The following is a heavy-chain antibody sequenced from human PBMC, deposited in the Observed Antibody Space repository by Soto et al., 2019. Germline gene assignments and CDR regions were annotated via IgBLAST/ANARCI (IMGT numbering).Heavy chain of an antibody. Sequence: VQLRQSGPGLVKPSGTLSLTCAVSGGSISSSNWWTWVRQAPGKGLEWIGEIYHSGNTYYNPSLHGRVTRTADKSNNQLSLKLTSVTSAATAVYYCATLPPRVVASLLPIPTWGQGTLVTVSS. CDR1: GGSISSSNW. D-gene: IGHD1-26*01. J-gene: IGHJ5*02. CDR2: IYHSGNT. V-gene: IGHV4-4*02. CDR3: ATLPPRVVASLLPIPT.